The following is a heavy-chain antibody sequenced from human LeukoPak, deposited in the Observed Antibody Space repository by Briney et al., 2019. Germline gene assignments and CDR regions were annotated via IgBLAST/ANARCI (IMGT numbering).Heavy chain of an antibody. CDR1: GFTFSSYA. CDR2: ISYDGSNK. V-gene: IGHV3-30*14. J-gene: IGHJ4*02. D-gene: IGHD5-18*01. Sequence: GGSLRLSCAASGFTFSSYAMHWVRQAPGKGLEWVAVISYDGSNKYYADSVKGRFTISRDNSKNTLYLQMNSLRADDTAVYYCARFSGYSYGAYFDYWGQGTLVTVSS. CDR3: ARFSGYSYGAYFDY.